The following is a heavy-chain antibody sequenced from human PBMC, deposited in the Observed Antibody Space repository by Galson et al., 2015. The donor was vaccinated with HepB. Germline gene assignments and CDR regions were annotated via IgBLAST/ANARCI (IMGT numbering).Heavy chain of an antibody. V-gene: IGHV3-30*18. D-gene: IGHD3-3*01. CDR1: GFTFSSYG. J-gene: IGHJ6*02. CDR2: ISYDGSNK. CDR3: AKDELIRFLEWLTADYYYYYGMDV. Sequence: SLRLSCAASGFTFSSYGMHWVRQAPGKGLEWVAVISYDGSNKYYADSVKGRFTISRDNSKNTLYLQMNSLRAEDTAVYYCAKDELIRFLEWLTADYYYYYGMDVWGQGTTVTVSS.